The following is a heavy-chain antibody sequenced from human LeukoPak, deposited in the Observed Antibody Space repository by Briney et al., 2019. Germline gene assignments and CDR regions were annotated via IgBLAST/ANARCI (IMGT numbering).Heavy chain of an antibody. J-gene: IGHJ6*02. D-gene: IGHD1-7*01. V-gene: IGHV3-11*01. CDR1: GFTFSDYY. CDR2: ISSSGSTI. CDR3: ARDPPGTTKGYYYGMDV. Sequence: PGGSLRLSCAASGFTFSDYYMSWIRQAPGKGLEWVSYISSSGSTIYYADSVKGRFTISRGNAKNSLYLQMNSLRAEDTAVYYCARDPPGTTKGYYYGMDVWGQGTTVTVSS.